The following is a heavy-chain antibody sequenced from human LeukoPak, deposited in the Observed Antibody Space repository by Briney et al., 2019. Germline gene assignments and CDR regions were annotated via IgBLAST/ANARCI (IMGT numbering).Heavy chain of an antibody. CDR3: ARHRDSSGWFDAFDI. CDR1: GSSFTSYW. CDR2: IYPGDSDT. V-gene: IGHV5-51*01. Sequence: GESLKISCKGSGSSFTSYWIGWVRQMPGKGLEWMGIIYPGDSDTRCSPSFQGQVTISADKSISTAYLQWSSLKASDTAMYYCARHRDSSGWFDAFDIWGQGTMVTVSS. D-gene: IGHD6-19*01. J-gene: IGHJ3*02.